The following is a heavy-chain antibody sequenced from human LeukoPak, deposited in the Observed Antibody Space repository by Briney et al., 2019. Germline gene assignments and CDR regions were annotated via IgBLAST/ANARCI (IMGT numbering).Heavy chain of an antibody. CDR2: IRYDGSNK. CDR3: AKGRYYYDSSGSAFDI. V-gene: IGHV3-30*02. J-gene: IGHJ3*02. CDR1: GFTSSSYG. Sequence: PGGSLRLXCAASGFTSSSYGMHWVRQAPGKGLESVAFIRYDGSNKYYADSVKGRFTISRDNSKNTLYLQMNSLRAEDTAVYYCAKGRYYYDSSGSAFDIWGQGTMVTVSS. D-gene: IGHD3-22*01.